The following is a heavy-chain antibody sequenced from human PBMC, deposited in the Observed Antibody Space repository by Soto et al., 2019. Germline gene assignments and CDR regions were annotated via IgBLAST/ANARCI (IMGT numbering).Heavy chain of an antibody. D-gene: IGHD5-12*01. Sequence: QVQLVDSGGGVVQPGRSLRLSCAASGVTVSSYPMHWVRQTQGKELEWVAVISYDRSNKYYADSVMGPFTISRENSNNALYLQMRSLRSEDTALSYCARAWKTSGYLEGCCSSWGQGTLLTVSS. V-gene: IGHV3-30-3*01. CDR2: ISYDRSNK. CDR3: ARAWKTSGYLEGCCSS. CDR1: GVTVSSYP. J-gene: IGHJ5*02.